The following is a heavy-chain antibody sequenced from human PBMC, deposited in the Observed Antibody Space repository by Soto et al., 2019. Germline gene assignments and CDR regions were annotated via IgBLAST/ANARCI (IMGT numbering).Heavy chain of an antibody. CDR3: AREGRWELPHTPFDY. Sequence: QVQLVQSGAEVKKPGSSVKVSCKASGGTFSSYAISWVRQAPGQGLEWMGGIIPIFGTANYAQKFQGRVTITADESTSTAYMELSSLRSEDTSVYYCAREGRWELPHTPFDYWGQGTLVTVSS. V-gene: IGHV1-69*01. CDR2: IIPIFGTA. D-gene: IGHD1-26*01. CDR1: GGTFSSYA. J-gene: IGHJ4*02.